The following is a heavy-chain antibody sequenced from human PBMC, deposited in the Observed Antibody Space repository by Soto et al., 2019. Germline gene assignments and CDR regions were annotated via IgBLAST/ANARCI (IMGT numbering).Heavy chain of an antibody. CDR2: ISYDGTKK. Sequence: GGSLRRSFAASAFTFSNYNMHCVRQAPGKALDLVASISYDGTKKYYTYSVKGRFTSSRDKSKNTLYLKMNSLRVEDTAVYFCARVQDYGDYGGASYHSWGQGTLVTVTS. CDR3: ARVQDYGDYGGASYHS. J-gene: IGHJ4*02. D-gene: IGHD4-17*01. CDR1: AFTFSNYN. V-gene: IGHV3-30-3*01.